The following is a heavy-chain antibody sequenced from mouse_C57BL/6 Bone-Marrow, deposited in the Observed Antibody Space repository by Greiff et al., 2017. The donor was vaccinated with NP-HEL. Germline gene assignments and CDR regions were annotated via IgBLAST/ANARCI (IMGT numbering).Heavy chain of an antibody. CDR3: ARTAYYSNHFDY. J-gene: IGHJ2*01. D-gene: IGHD2-5*01. V-gene: IGHV1-69*01. Sequence: QVQLQQSVAELVRPGASVKLSCKASGYTFTSYWMHWVKQRPGQGLEWIGEIDPSDSYTNYNQKFKGKSTLTVDKSSSTAYMQLSSLTSEDSAVYYCARTAYYSNHFDYWGQGTTLTVSS. CDR2: IDPSDSYT. CDR1: GYTFTSYW.